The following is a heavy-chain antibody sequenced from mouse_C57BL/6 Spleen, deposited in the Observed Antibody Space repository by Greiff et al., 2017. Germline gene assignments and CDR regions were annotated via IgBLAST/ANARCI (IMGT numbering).Heavy chain of an antibody. CDR3: ARERNYGSSYDFDY. D-gene: IGHD1-1*01. Sequence: QVQLQQPGAELVRPGSSVKLSCKASGYTFTSYWMHWVKQRPIQGLEWIGNIDPSDSETHYNQKFKDKATLTVDKYSSTAYMQLSSLTSEDSAVXYCARERNYGSSYDFDYWGQGTTLTVSS. CDR1: GYTFTSYW. V-gene: IGHV1-52*01. CDR2: IDPSDSET. J-gene: IGHJ2*01.